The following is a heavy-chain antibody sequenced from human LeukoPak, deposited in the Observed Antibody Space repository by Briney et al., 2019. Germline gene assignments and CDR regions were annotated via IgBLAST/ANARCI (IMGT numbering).Heavy chain of an antibody. Sequence: SVKVSCKASGGTFSSYAISWVRQAPGQGLEWMGGIIPIFGTANYAQKFQGRVTITADESTGTAYMELSSLRSEDTAGYYCARAFGIAVAGLYYYYYMDVWGKGTTVTISS. CDR1: GGTFSSYA. CDR2: IIPIFGTA. J-gene: IGHJ6*03. V-gene: IGHV1-69*13. CDR3: ARAFGIAVAGLYYYYYMDV. D-gene: IGHD6-19*01.